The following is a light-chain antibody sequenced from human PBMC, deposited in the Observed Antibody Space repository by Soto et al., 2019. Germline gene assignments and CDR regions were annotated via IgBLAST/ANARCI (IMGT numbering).Light chain of an antibody. V-gene: IGKV3-20*01. CDR3: KQYGSSGT. CDR1: QSVSNNY. J-gene: IGKJ1*01. CDR2: GAS. Sequence: EIVLTQSPGTLALSPGERATLSCRASQSVSNNYLAWYQQKPGQAPRLLIYGASNRATGIQDRFSGSGSGTDFTLTIRRLEPEDFAVYYCKQYGSSGTXGQGTKVDI.